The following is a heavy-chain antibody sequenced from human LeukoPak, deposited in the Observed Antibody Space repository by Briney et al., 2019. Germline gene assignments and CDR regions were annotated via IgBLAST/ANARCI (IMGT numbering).Heavy chain of an antibody. D-gene: IGHD3-3*01. Sequence: SQTLSLTCAISGDSVSSNSAAWNWIRQSPSRGLEWLGRTFYRSKWYNDYAVSVKSRITINPDTSKNQFSLQLNSLTPEDTAVYYCARETSFRYYDFCSGWDYWGQGTLVTVSS. CDR1: GDSVSSNSAA. CDR3: ARETSFRYYDFCSGWDY. CDR2: TFYRSKWYN. J-gene: IGHJ4*02. V-gene: IGHV6-1*01.